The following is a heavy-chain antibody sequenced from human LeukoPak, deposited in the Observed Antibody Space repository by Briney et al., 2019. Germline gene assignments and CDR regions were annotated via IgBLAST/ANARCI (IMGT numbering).Heavy chain of an antibody. CDR3: ARDPISMIVLGLVYFDY. D-gene: IGHD3-22*01. Sequence: GGSLRLSCAASGFTFSSYSMNWVRQAPGKGLECVSSISSSSSYIYYADSVKGRFTISRDNAKNSLYLQMNSLRAEDTAVYYCARDPISMIVLGLVYFDYWGQGTLVTVSS. V-gene: IGHV3-21*01. J-gene: IGHJ4*02. CDR1: GFTFSSYS. CDR2: ISSSSSYI.